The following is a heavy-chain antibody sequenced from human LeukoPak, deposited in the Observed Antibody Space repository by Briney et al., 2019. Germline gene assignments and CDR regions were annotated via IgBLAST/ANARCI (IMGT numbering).Heavy chain of an antibody. D-gene: IGHD2-21*01. CDR2: IRYDGITK. Sequence: GGSLRLSCAASGFTFSSNGMHWVRQAPGKGLEWVTFIRYDGITKYYADSVKGRFTISKDNSKNTLFLQMNSLRAEDTAVYYCARRASEVLWWHPWGQGTLVTVSS. J-gene: IGHJ5*02. CDR3: ARRASEVLWWHP. V-gene: IGHV3-30*02. CDR1: GFTFSSNG.